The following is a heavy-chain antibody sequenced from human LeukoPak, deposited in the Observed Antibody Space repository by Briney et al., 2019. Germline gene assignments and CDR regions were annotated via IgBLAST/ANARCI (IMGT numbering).Heavy chain of an antibody. D-gene: IGHD2-8*01. CDR3: ARSQSGVFDV. CDR1: GFTFSNYW. J-gene: IGHJ3*01. CDR2: LNGDGTNI. V-gene: IGHV3-74*01. Sequence: TEGSLRLSCVASGFTFSNYWMQWVRQVPGKGLVWVSRLNGDGTNIIYADSVKGRFTISRDNAENTLYLQMNSLRAEDTALYYCARSQSGVFDVWGQGTMVTVSS.